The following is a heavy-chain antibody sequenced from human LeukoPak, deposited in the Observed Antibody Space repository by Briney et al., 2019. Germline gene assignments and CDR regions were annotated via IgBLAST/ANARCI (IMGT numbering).Heavy chain of an antibody. V-gene: IGHV4-34*01. D-gene: IGHD1-20*01. CDR2: INHSGST. CDR3: AKSITGTDNHYYYYGMDV. CDR1: GGSFSGYY. Sequence: SETLSLTCAVYGGSFSGYYWSWIRQPPGKGLEWIGEINHSGSTNYNPSLKSRVTISVDTSKNQFSLKLSSVTAADTAVHYCAKSITGTDNHYYYYGMDVWGQGTTVTVSS. J-gene: IGHJ6*02.